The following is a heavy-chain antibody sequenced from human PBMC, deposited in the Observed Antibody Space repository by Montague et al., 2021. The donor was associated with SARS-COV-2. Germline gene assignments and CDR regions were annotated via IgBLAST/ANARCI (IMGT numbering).Heavy chain of an antibody. Sequence: SLRLSCAASGFTFSSYDMHWVRQAPGKGLEWVAVIWYDGSNQYYGDSVKGRFAISRDNSKNTLYLQMNSLRAEDTAVYYCARGCLSYFGAGSHCYGMDVWGQGTTVTVSS. CDR2: IWYDGSNQ. CDR3: ARGCLSYFGAGSHCYGMDV. D-gene: IGHD3-10*01. CDR1: GFTFSSYD. V-gene: IGHV3-33*08. J-gene: IGHJ6*02.